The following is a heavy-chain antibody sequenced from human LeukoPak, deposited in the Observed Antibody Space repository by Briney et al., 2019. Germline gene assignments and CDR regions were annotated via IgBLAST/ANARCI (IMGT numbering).Heavy chain of an antibody. CDR3: AKASGFSYGYPFDY. D-gene: IGHD5-18*01. J-gene: IGHJ4*02. CDR2: ISGSGGST. CDR1: GFTFSSYA. V-gene: IGHV3-23*01. Sequence: PGGSLRLSCAASGFTFSSYAMSWVRQAPGKGLEWVSGISGSGGSTYYADSVKGRFRISRDNSKNTLYLQMSSLRAEDTALYYCAKASGFSYGYPFDYWGQGTLVTVSS.